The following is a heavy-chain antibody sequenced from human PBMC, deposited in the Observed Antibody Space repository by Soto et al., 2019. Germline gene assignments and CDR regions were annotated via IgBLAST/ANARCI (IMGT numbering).Heavy chain of an antibody. CDR1: GFPFSSYA. D-gene: IGHD2-2*01. Sequence: GGSLRLSCAASGFPFSSYAMSWVRQAPGKGLEWVSAISGSGGSTYYADSVKGRFTISRDNSKNTLYLQMNSLRAEDTAVYYCSRTRRCSSTSCYSWFDPWGQGTLVTVSS. CDR3: SRTRRCSSTSCYSWFDP. CDR2: ISGSGGST. J-gene: IGHJ5*02. V-gene: IGHV3-23*01.